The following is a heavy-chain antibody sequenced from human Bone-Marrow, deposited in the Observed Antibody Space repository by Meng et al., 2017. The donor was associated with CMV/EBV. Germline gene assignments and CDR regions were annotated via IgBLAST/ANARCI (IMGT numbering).Heavy chain of an antibody. V-gene: IGHV3-21*01. D-gene: IGHD2-2*01. CDR3: ARDWLSDIVVVPAAMFDY. Sequence: GGSLRLSSVGSGITDSSYSMNWGRQSPGRGLEWVSSISRSGNNIHSADSLKGRLSISRDNAKNSPYLQMNSLRAEDTAVYYCARDWLSDIVVVPAAMFDYWGQGPLVTVSA. J-gene: IGHJ4*02. CDR1: GITDSSYS. CDR2: ISRSGNNI.